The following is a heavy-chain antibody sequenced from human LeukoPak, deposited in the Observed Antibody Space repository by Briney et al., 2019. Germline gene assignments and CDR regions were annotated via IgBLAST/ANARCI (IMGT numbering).Heavy chain of an antibody. V-gene: IGHV3-30*02. Sequence: GGTLRLSCAASGFTFSSYGMSWVRQAPGKGLEWVAFIRYDGSNKYYADSVKGRFTISRDNSKNTLYLQMNSLRAEDTAVYYCAKDTFRAVRGDLNLDPWGQGTLVTVSS. D-gene: IGHD3-10*01. CDR1: GFTFSSYG. CDR3: AKDTFRAVRGDLNLDP. CDR2: IRYDGSNK. J-gene: IGHJ5*02.